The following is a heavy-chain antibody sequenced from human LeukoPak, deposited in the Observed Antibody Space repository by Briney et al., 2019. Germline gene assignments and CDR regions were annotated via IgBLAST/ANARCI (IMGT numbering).Heavy chain of an antibody. V-gene: IGHV1-18*01. Sequence: ASVKVSCKASGYTFTSYGISWVRQAPGQGLEWMGWISAYNGNTNYAQKLQGRVTMTRDTSTSTVYMELSSLRSEDTAVYYCARDNSVGDIAWWFDPWGQGTLVTVSS. CDR2: ISAYNGNT. CDR3: ARDNSVGDIAWWFDP. J-gene: IGHJ5*02. CDR1: GYTFTSYG. D-gene: IGHD3-16*02.